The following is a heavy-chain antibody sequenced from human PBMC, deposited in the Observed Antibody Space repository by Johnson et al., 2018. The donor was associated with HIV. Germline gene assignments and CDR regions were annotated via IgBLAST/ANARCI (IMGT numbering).Heavy chain of an antibody. Sequence: VQLVESGGGLEQPGRSLRLSCAASGFKFDDYAMHWVRQTPGKGLEWVGRINSKTDGGTTDYAAPVKGRFTISRDDSKNTLYLQMNSLKTEDTAVYYCARGLAADAFDIWGQGTMVTVSS. CDR1: GFKFDDYA. CDR2: INSKTDGGTT. J-gene: IGHJ3*02. D-gene: IGHD6-13*01. V-gene: IGHV3-15*01. CDR3: ARGLAADAFDI.